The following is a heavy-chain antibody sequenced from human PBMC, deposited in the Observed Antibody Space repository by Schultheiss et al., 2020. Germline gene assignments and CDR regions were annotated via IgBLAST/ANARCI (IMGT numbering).Heavy chain of an antibody. D-gene: IGHD4-17*01. CDR1: GFTFSDYY. CDR2: ISSSGTTI. V-gene: IGHV3-11*04. J-gene: IGHJ4*02. Sequence: GGSLRLSCAASGFTFSDYYMSWIRQAPGKGLEWVAYISSSGTTIHYADSVKGRFTISRDNAKNSLYLQMNSLRAEDTAVYYCARAAVTTLRSGDYWGQGTLVTVSS. CDR3: ARAAVTTLRSGDY.